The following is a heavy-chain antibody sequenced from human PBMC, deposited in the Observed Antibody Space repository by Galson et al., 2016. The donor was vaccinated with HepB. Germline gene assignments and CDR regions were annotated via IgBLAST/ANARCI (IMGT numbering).Heavy chain of an antibody. CDR3: ARGPPPGTIVYYYGMDI. J-gene: IGHJ6*02. CDR2: INPDNDNR. CDR1: GYAFTNYG. V-gene: IGHV1-3*01. D-gene: IGHD2-2*01. Sequence: SVKVSCKASGYAFTNYGIHWLRQAPGQGPEWMAWINPDNDNRNFSQKFQGRFTITKDTSTTTAYMELSSLIPDDTAVYFCARGPPPGTIVYYYGMDIWGQGTLVTVSS.